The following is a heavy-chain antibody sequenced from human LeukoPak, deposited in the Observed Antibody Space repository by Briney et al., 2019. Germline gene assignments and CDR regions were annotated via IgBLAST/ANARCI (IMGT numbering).Heavy chain of an antibody. CDR3: ARVGYSGWNLEY. CDR1: GFTFRSYW. J-gene: IGHJ4*02. D-gene: IGHD5-12*01. V-gene: IGHV3-7*01. CDR2: INQGGSVK. Sequence: GGSLRLSCAASGFTFRSYWMSWVRQAPGKGLEWVANINQGGSVKYYVDSVRGRFTISRDDAKNSLYVQMNSLRDEDTSVYYCARVGYSGWNLEYWGQGTLVTVSS.